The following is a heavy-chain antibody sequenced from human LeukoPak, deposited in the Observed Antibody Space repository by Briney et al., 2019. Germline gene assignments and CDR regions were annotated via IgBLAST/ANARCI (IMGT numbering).Heavy chain of an antibody. CDR3: ARGPRSGVITFGESKKANDY. CDR2: INPSGTST. Sequence: ASVKVSCKASGDTFINYYMHWVRQAPGQGLEWMGIINPSGTSTTYAQKFQGRVTLTRDTSTSTVYMELSSLTSEDTAFYYCARGPRSGVITFGESKKANDYWGQGTLVTVSS. CDR1: GDTFINYY. V-gene: IGHV1-46*01. J-gene: IGHJ4*02. D-gene: IGHD3-16*01.